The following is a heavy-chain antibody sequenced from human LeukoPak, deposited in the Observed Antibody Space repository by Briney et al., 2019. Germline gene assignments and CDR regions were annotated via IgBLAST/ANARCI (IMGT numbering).Heavy chain of an antibody. CDR1: GYSFTSYW. CDR3: ARRAGVVADFPDAFDI. J-gene: IGHJ3*02. Sequence: GESLKISCKASGYSFTSYWIAWVRQMPGKGLEWMGIISPNDSDTRYSPSFQGQVTISADKSVYTAYLQWSSLRASDTAMYYCARRAGVVADFPDAFDIWGQGTMVTVSS. CDR2: ISPNDSDT. D-gene: IGHD5-12*01. V-gene: IGHV5-51*01.